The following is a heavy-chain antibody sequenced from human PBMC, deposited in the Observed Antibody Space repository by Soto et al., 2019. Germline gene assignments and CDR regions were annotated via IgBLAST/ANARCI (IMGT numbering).Heavy chain of an antibody. CDR1: GYTFSNYG. D-gene: IGHD2-8*01. Sequence: QVQLVQSGAELKMPGASVKVSCKTSGYTFSNYGITWVRQAPGQGLEWMGWITIYYRYSHSSAKTPRQTHYDYRHIHEHSLHGTEEPEIDDTAVYYCAKNGTNWLDSWGQGTLVTVSS. J-gene: IGHJ5*01. CDR3: AKNGTNWLDS. V-gene: IGHV1-18*01. CDR2: ITIYYRYS.